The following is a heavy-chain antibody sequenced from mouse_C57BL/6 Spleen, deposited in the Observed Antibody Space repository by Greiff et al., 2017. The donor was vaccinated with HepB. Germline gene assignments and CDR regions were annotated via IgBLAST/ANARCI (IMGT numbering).Heavy chain of an antibody. D-gene: IGHD2-2*01. CDR3: ASLWIPPYGYVGDYAMDY. J-gene: IGHJ4*01. CDR1: GYTFTGYW. CDR2: ILPGSGST. Sequence: QVQLQQSGAELMKPGASVKLSCKATGYTFTGYWIEWVKQRPGHGLEWIGEILPGSGSTNYNEKFKGKATFTADTSSNTAYMQLSSLTTEDSAIYYCASLWIPPYGYVGDYAMDYWGQGTSVTVSS. V-gene: IGHV1-9*01.